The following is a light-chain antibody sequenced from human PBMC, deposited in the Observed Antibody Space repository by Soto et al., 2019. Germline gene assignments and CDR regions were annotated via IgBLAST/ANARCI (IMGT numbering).Light chain of an antibody. CDR3: CSYADSSTYV. V-gene: IGLV2-23*01. CDR2: AGS. Sequence: QSALTQHASVSGSRGQSITMSCTGTSSDVGSYNLVSWYQQHPGKAPKLIIYAGSKRPSGVSNRFSGSQSGNTASLTISGLQAEDEADYYCCSYADSSTYVFGTGTKVTVL. J-gene: IGLJ1*01. CDR1: SSDVGSYNL.